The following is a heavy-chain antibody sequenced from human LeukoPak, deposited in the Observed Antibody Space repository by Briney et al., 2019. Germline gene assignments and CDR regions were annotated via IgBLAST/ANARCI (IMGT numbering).Heavy chain of an antibody. V-gene: IGHV1-69*13. Sequence: ASVKVSCRASGGTFSSYAISWVRQAPGQGLEWMGGIIPIFGTANYAQKFQGRVTITADESTSTAYMELSSLRSDDTAVYYCAREYEYDSSGPLRDWGQGTLVTVSS. CDR1: GGTFSSYA. J-gene: IGHJ4*02. D-gene: IGHD3-22*01. CDR2: IIPIFGTA. CDR3: AREYEYDSSGPLRD.